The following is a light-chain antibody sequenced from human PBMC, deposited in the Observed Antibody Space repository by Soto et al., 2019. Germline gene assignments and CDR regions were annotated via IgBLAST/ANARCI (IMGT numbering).Light chain of an antibody. CDR2: DAS. Sequence: EIVLTQSPATLSLSPGERATLFCRASQSVSSYLAWYQQKPGQPPRRLIYDASNRATGIPARFSGGGAGTDFTLTISSLEPEDFAVYYCQQRSNTFGPGTKVDIK. V-gene: IGKV3D-11*02. CDR3: QQRSNT. J-gene: IGKJ3*01. CDR1: QSVSSY.